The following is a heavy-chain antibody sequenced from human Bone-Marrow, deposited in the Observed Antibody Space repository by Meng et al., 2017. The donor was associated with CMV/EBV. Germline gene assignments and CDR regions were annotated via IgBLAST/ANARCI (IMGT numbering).Heavy chain of an antibody. CDR2: INHSGST. D-gene: IGHD3-3*01. CDR3: AREGKPPFDFDY. Sequence: SETLSLTCAVYGGSFSGYYWSWIRQPPGKGLEWIGEINHSGSTNYNPSLKSRVTISVDTSKNQFSLKLSSVTAADTAVYYCAREGKPPFDFDYWGQGTLVTVSS. J-gene: IGHJ4*02. CDR1: GGSFSGYY. V-gene: IGHV4-34*01.